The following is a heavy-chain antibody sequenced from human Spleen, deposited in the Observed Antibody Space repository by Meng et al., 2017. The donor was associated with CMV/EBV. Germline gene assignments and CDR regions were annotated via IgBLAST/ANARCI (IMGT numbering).Heavy chain of an antibody. CDR1: GGTFSSSS. V-gene: IGHV1-69*05. CDR3: ARGPRITVGGVNIWPLDD. Sequence: SVKVSCKASGGTFSSSSLMWVRQAPGQGLEWMGGITPAFETADYAQKFRDRVTISTDDSATTAYMEMSSLGSEDTAVYFCARGPRITVGGVNIWPLDDWGQGTLVTVSS. J-gene: IGHJ4*02. CDR2: ITPAFETA. D-gene: IGHD3-16*01.